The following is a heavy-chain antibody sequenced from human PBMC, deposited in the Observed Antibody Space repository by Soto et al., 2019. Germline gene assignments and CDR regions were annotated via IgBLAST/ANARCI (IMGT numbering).Heavy chain of an antibody. CDR1: GFTFSDHF. V-gene: IGHV3-72*01. J-gene: IGHJ4*02. D-gene: IGHD1-26*01. CDR3: ASTLIVGGIVARFDY. Sequence: GGSLRLSCAASGFTFSDHFMDWVRQAPGKGLEWVGRTRNKGNSYTLEYAASVKGRFTISGHDSNNSLYLQMNSLKTEDTAVYYCASTLIVGGIVARFDYWGQGTLVTVSS. CDR2: TRNKGNSYTL.